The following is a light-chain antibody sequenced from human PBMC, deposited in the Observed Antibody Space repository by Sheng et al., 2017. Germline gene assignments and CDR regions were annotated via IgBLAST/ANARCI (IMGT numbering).Light chain of an antibody. CDR1: QSVGTH. J-gene: IGKJ4*01. CDR3: QQYNNWPLT. CDR2: GAS. V-gene: IGKV3-15*01. Sequence: DIVMTQSPATLSVSPGERVTLSCRASQSVGTHLAWYQQKLGQAPRLLIYGASTRATGVPARFSGSGSGTEFTLTITSLQPEDFAVYYCQQYNNWPLTFGGGTKVEIK.